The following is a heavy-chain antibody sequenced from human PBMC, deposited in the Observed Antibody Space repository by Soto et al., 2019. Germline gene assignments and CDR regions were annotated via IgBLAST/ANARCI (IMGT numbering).Heavy chain of an antibody. J-gene: IGHJ3*02. D-gene: IGHD3-10*01. CDR1: GGSISSYY. CDR3: ARVWGGAFDI. V-gene: IGHV4-59*01. Sequence: PSETLSLTCTVSGGSISSYYWSWIRQPPGKGLEWIGYIYYSGSTNHNPSLKSRVTISVDTSKNQFSLKLSSVTAADTAVYYCARVWGGAFDIWGQGTMVTVS. CDR2: IYYSGST.